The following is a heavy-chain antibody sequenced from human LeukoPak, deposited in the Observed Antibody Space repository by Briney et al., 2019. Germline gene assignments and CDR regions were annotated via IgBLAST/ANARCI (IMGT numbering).Heavy chain of an antibody. CDR3: ARGLLGVGALHY. D-gene: IGHD3-16*01. Sequence: SETLSLTCTVSGGSISSYYWSWIRQPAGKGLEWIGRIYTSGSTNYNPSLKSRVTMSVDTSKNQFSLKLRSVTAADTAVYYCARGLLGVGALHYWAQGTLVTVSS. CDR2: IYTSGST. CDR1: GGSISSYY. J-gene: IGHJ4*02. V-gene: IGHV4-4*07.